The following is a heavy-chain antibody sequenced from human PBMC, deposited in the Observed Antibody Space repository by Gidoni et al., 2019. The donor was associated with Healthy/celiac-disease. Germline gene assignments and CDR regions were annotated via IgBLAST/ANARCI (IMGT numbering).Heavy chain of an antibody. CDR3: ARGCVDTAMVYEV. D-gene: IGHD5-18*01. CDR1: GGTFSSYT. Sequence: QVQLVQSGAEVKKPGSSVKVSCKASGGTFSSYTISWVRQAPGQGLEWMGRIIPILGIANYAQKFQGRVTITADKSTSTAFMELSSLRSEDTAVYYCARGCVDTAMVYEVWGQGTLVTVSS. CDR2: IIPILGIA. V-gene: IGHV1-69*02. J-gene: IGHJ4*02.